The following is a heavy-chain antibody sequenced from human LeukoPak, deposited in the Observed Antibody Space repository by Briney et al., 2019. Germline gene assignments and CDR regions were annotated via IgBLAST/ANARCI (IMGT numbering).Heavy chain of an antibody. Sequence: GGSLRLSCAASGFTFDDYAMHWVRQAPGKGLEWVSGISWNSGSIGYADSVKGRFTISRDNAKNSLYLQMNSLRAEDTALYYWAKDRFGELSNWFDPWGQGTLVTVSS. D-gene: IGHD3-10*01. V-gene: IGHV3-9*01. CDR3: AKDRFGELSNWFDP. J-gene: IGHJ5*02. CDR1: GFTFDDYA. CDR2: ISWNSGSI.